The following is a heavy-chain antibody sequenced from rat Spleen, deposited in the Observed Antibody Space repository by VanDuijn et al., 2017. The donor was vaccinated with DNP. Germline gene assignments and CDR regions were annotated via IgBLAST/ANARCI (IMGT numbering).Heavy chain of an antibody. CDR1: GYSIPSNY. D-gene: IGHD1-7*01. CDR2: ISYSGRT. CDR3: ARWTRYFDY. J-gene: IGHJ2*01. V-gene: IGHV3-1*01. Sequence: EVQLQESGPGLVKPSQSLSLTCSVTGYSIPSNYWAWIRKFPGNKMEWIGHISYSGRTNYNPSLKSRISITRDTSKNHFFLHLNSVTIEDTATYYCARWTRYFDYWGQGVMVTVSS.